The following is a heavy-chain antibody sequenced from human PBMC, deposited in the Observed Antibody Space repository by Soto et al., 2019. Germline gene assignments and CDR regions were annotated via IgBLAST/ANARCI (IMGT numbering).Heavy chain of an antibody. D-gene: IGHD2-21*02. Sequence: EVLLLESGGGLVQPGGSLRLSCAASGFTFSFYPMSWVRQAPGKGLEWVSGISSSAGTTYYADPVKGRFTISRDNSKNTLFLQMDSLRAEDTAVYYCASLGVGDWANYYYYYGMDVWGQGTTVTVSS. CDR1: GFTFSFYP. V-gene: IGHV3-23*01. CDR2: ISSSAGTT. J-gene: IGHJ6*02. CDR3: ASLGVGDWANYYYYYGMDV.